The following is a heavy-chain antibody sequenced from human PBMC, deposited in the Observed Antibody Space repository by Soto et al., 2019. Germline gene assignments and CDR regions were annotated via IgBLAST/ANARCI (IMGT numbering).Heavy chain of an antibody. D-gene: IGHD5-12*01. V-gene: IGHV3-23*01. Sequence: GGSLRLSCAASGFTFSSYAMSWVRQAPGKGLEWVSAISGSGGSTYYADSVKGRFTISRDNSKNTLYPQMNSLRAEDTAVYYCAKDHGPLGIVATNPYYYYGMDVWGQGTTVT. CDR1: GFTFSSYA. J-gene: IGHJ6*02. CDR2: ISGSGGST. CDR3: AKDHGPLGIVATNPYYYYGMDV.